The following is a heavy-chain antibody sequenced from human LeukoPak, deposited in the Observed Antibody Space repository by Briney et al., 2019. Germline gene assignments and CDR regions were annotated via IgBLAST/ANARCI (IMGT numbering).Heavy chain of an antibody. CDR1: GYSFTSYW. CDR3: ARRWTAAAGPTAFDI. Sequence: GESLKISCKGSGYSFTSYWIGWVRQMPGKGLEWMGIIYPGDSDTRYSPSFQGQVTISADKSISTAYLQWSSLKASDTAMYYCARRWTAAAGPTAFDIWGQGTMVTVSS. CDR2: IYPGDSDT. V-gene: IGHV5-51*01. D-gene: IGHD6-13*01. J-gene: IGHJ3*02.